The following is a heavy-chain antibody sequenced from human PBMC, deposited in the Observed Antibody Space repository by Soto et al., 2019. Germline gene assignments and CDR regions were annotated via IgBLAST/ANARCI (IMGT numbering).Heavy chain of an antibody. Sequence: QVQLQESGPGLVKPSETLSLTCTVSGGSISSYYWSWIRQPAGKGLEWIGRIYTSGSTNYNPSLKSRVTMSVDTSKNQFSLKLSSVTAADTAVYYCARVGGTVVTSYWYFDLWGHGTLVTVSS. J-gene: IGHJ2*01. CDR1: GGSISSYY. V-gene: IGHV4-4*07. CDR2: IYTSGST. CDR3: ARVGGTVVTSYWYFDL. D-gene: IGHD2-15*01.